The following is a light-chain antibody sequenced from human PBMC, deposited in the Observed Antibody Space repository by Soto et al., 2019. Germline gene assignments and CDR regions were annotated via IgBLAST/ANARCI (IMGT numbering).Light chain of an antibody. CDR1: QSVDSNY. CDR3: QQYGSSRNT. J-gene: IGKJ4*01. V-gene: IGKV3-20*01. CDR2: GAS. Sequence: EIVLTQSPGTLSLSPGEGATLSCRASQSVDSNYLAWYQKKPGQAPRLLIYGASSRATGIPVRFSGSGSGTDFTLTISRLEPEDFAVYYCQQYGSSRNTFGGGTKVEIK.